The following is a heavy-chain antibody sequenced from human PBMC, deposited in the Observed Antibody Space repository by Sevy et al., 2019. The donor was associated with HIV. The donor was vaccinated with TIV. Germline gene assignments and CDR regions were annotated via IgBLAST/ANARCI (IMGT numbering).Heavy chain of an antibody. Sequence: ASVKVSCKASGYTFTASYMHWVRQAPGQGLEWMGWINLNSGGTDYAQKFQGRVTMTRDTSISTTYMELTRLTSDDTAVYYCASDPDEYSSSLNGMDVWGQGTSVTVSS. V-gene: IGHV1-2*02. J-gene: IGHJ6*02. CDR2: INLNSGGT. CDR1: GYTFTASY. D-gene: IGHD6-6*01. CDR3: ASDPDEYSSSLNGMDV.